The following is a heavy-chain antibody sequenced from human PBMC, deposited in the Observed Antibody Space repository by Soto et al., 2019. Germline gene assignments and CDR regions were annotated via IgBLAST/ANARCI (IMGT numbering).Heavy chain of an antibody. D-gene: IGHD1-1*01. CDR2: ISAHNGNT. J-gene: IGHJ4*02. Sequence: QVHLVQSGAEVKKPGASVKVSCQASGYAFTTYGITWVRQAPGQGLEWMGWISAHNGNTNYAQKPQGRVTVTRDTSTSTAYMELRRLRSHDTAVYYCARGRYGDYWGQGALVTVSS. V-gene: IGHV1-18*01. CDR3: ARGRYGDY. CDR1: GYAFTTYG.